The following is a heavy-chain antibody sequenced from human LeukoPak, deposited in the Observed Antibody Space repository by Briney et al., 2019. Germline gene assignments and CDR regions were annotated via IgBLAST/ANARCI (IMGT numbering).Heavy chain of an antibody. V-gene: IGHV3-21*01. CDR1: GFTFSSYS. D-gene: IGHD2-15*01. CDR3: ARDTILGDCSGGSCETST. CDR2: ISRSSSYI. Sequence: GGSLRLSCAAAGFTFSSYSMKWFRQAPGKGLEWVSSISRSSSYIYYADSVKGRFTISRDNAKNSLYLQMNSLRAEDTAVYYCARDTILGDCSGGSCETSTWGQGTLVTVSS. J-gene: IGHJ5*02.